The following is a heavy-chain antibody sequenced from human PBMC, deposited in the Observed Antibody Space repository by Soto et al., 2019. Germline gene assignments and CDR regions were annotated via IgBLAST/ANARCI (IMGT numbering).Heavy chain of an antibody. Sequence: SETLSLTCTVSGVSISSYYWSWIRQPPGKGLEWIGYIYYSGSTNYNPSLKSRVTISVDTSKNQFSLKLSSVTAADTAVYYCARELSRSWFDPWGQGTLVTVSS. V-gene: IGHV4-59*01. J-gene: IGHJ5*02. CDR2: IYYSGST. CDR1: GVSISSYY. CDR3: ARELSRSWFDP.